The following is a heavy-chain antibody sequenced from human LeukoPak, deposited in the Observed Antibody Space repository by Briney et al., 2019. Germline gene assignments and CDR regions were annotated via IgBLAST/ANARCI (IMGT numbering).Heavy chain of an antibody. J-gene: IGHJ4*02. D-gene: IGHD3-9*01. Sequence: SETLSLTCTVSGDSLINFYWSWSRQPPGKGLEWIGYIYYSGTTNYNPSLKSRVTMSVDTSKNQFSLKLRSVTAADTAVYYCARLKFDVLTGYYEALDYWGQGTLVTVSS. CDR1: GDSLINFY. CDR2: IYYSGTT. CDR3: ARLKFDVLTGYYEALDY. V-gene: IGHV4-59*08.